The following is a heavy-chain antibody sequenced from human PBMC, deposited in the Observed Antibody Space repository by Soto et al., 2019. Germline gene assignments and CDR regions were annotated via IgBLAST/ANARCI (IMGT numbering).Heavy chain of an antibody. D-gene: IGHD6-13*01. V-gene: IGHV4-59*08. Sequence: PSETLSLTCTVSGGSISSYYWSWIRQPPEKGLKWIGYIYYSGSTNYNPSHKSRVTISVDTSKNQFSLKLTYETAADTAMYYCARPKTIGAAAGPFDYWGQGTLVTVSS. CDR2: IYYSGST. J-gene: IGHJ4*02. CDR1: GGSISSYY. CDR3: ARPKTIGAAAGPFDY.